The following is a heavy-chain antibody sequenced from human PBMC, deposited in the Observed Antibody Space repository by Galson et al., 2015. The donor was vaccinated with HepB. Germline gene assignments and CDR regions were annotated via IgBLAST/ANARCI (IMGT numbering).Heavy chain of an antibody. CDR1: GGTFSSYT. Sequence: SVKVSCKASGGTFSSYTITWVRQAPGQGLEWMGRIIPILGIANYAQKFQGRVTITADKSTSTVYMELSSLRSEDTAVYYCARDGDYYGSGSYSYAPHWFDPWGQGTLVTVSS. J-gene: IGHJ5*02. V-gene: IGHV1-69*04. D-gene: IGHD3-10*01. CDR2: IIPILGIA. CDR3: ARDGDYYGSGSYSYAPHWFDP.